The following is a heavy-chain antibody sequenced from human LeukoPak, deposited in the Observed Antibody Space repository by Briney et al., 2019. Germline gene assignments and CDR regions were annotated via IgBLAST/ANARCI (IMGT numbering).Heavy chain of an antibody. CDR1: GFTFSSYA. J-gene: IGHJ6*02. Sequence: HPGGSLRLSCIVSGFTFSSYAMHWVRQAPGKGLEWVAVISHDGSNKYYADSVKGRFTISRDKSKNTLYLQMNNLRAEDTAVYYCARDTVTAYYYGMDVWGQGTTVTVSS. CDR2: ISHDGSNK. CDR3: ARDTVTAYYYGMDV. V-gene: IGHV3-30-3*01. D-gene: IGHD4-17*01.